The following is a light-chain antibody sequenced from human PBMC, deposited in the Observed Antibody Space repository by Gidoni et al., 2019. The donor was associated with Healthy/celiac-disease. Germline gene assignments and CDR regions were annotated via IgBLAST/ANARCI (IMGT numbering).Light chain of an antibody. V-gene: IGKV1-12*01. CDR1: QGISSW. CDR2: AAS. CDR3: QQANSFPWT. J-gene: IGKJ1*01. Sequence: DIHVTPSPSSVSASVGDRVTITCRASQGISSWLAWYPQKPGKAPKLLIYAASIVQSGVPSRFSGSGSGTDFTLTISSLQPEDFATYYCQQANSFPWTFGQGTKVEIK.